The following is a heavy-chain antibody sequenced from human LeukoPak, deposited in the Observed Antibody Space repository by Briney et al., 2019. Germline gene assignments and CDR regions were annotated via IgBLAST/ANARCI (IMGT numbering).Heavy chain of an antibody. J-gene: IGHJ5*02. V-gene: IGHV3-23*01. CDR2: ISGSGGST. Sequence: GGSLRLSCAASGFTFSSYAMSWVRQAPGKGLEWVSAISGSGGSTYYADSVKGRFTISRDNAKNSLYLQMTSLRAEDTAVYYCARASSRYFDWSPSGFDPWGQGTLVTVSS. CDR3: ARASSRYFDWSPSGFDP. D-gene: IGHD3-9*01. CDR1: GFTFSSYA.